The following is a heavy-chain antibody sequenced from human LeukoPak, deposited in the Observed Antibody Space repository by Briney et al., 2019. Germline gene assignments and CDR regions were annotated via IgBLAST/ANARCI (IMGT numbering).Heavy chain of an antibody. CDR3: AREILMERRNYYYGMDV. CDR1: GFTFDDYA. V-gene: IGHV3-9*01. Sequence: PVGSLRLSCAASGFTFDDYAMHWVRQAPGKGLEWVSGISWNSGSIGYADSVKGRFTISRDNAKNTLYLQMNNLRVEDTAVYYCAREILMERRNYYYGMDVWGQGTTVTVSS. CDR2: ISWNSGSI. D-gene: IGHD1-1*01. J-gene: IGHJ6*02.